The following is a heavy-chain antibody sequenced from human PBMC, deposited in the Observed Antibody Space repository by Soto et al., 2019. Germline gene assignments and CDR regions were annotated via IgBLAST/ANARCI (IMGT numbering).Heavy chain of an antibody. CDR1: GYTLTHYY. D-gene: IGHD5-12*01. J-gene: IGHJ4*02. CDR3: ARNGQTYDYYFFDN. Sequence: QVQLVQSGAEVKKPGASVKVPCKASGYTLTHYYMHWVRQAPGQGPEWVGVINPSTLVTSYAQKFQGRVTMTRDTSTSTVYMELNSLISEDTAVYYCARNGQTYDYYFFDNWGQGTLVTVSS. V-gene: IGHV1-46*01. CDR2: INPSTLVT.